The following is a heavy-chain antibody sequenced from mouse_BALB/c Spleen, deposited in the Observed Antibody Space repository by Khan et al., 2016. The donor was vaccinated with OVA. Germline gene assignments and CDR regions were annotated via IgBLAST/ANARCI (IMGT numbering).Heavy chain of an antibody. J-gene: IGHJ3*01. D-gene: IGHD2-1*01. Sequence: QVQLQQSGAELVRPGTSVKVSCKASGYAFTDYLIEWVKQRPGQGLEWIGVINPGSGNTNYNEKFKGKATLTADKSSSTAYMQHRSLTSDDSAVYFCARGGYGTLAYWGQGTPVTVS. CDR3: ARGGYGTLAY. CDR1: GYAFTDYL. V-gene: IGHV1-54*01. CDR2: INPGSGNT.